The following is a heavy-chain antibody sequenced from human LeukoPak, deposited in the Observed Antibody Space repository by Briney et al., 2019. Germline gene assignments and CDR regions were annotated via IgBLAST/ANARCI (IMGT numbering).Heavy chain of an antibody. J-gene: IGHJ6*03. V-gene: IGHV4-39*01. CDR2: IYFSGSP. Sequence: SETLSLTCIVSGGSISGTNSYWAWIRQPAGKGLEWIGSIYFSGSPFYKSSLESRLNMSVDMSKNQFSLKVRSVTAADTAVYYCARQRADYYYYYMDVWGKGTTVTVSS. CDR3: ARQRADYYYYYMDV. CDR1: GGSISGTNSY.